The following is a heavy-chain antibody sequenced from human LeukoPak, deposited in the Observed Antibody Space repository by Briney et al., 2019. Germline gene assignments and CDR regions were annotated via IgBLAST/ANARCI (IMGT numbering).Heavy chain of an antibody. CDR3: AKDRPNYYGTNGHYYRRDGDC. CDR1: GFTFSSYA. Sequence: GGSLRLSCVASGFTFSSYAMSWVRQAAGKGLEWVSSTSSSGETTYYADTVKGRFAISRDNSRNTLYLQMNSLRAEDTAVYYCAKDRPNYYGTNGHYYRRDGDCWGQGTLVTVSS. V-gene: IGHV3-23*01. D-gene: IGHD3-22*01. J-gene: IGHJ4*02. CDR2: TSSSGETT.